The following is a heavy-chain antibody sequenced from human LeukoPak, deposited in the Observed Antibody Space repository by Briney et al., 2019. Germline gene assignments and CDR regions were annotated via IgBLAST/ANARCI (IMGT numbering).Heavy chain of an antibody. V-gene: IGHV3-23*01. CDR2: VGGSASGT. Sequence: PGGSLRLSCAASGFIFSSYTVSWVRQAPGKGLEWVSTVGGSASGTFYADSVKGRFTISRDNSKNTLYLQMNSLRAEDTAVYYCAKGGDGRYYSRADYLGQGTLVTVSS. CDR3: AKGGDGRYYSRADY. D-gene: IGHD2-21*01. J-gene: IGHJ4*02. CDR1: GFIFSSYT.